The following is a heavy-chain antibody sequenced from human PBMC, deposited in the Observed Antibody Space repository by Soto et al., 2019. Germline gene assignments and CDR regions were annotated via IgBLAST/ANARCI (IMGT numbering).Heavy chain of an antibody. CDR2: IYYSGIT. V-gene: IGHV4-59*01. D-gene: IGHD6-13*01. CDR3: VRYSRTAAAGFDY. Sequence: PSETLSLTCTVSGGSISSYYWGWIRQPPGKGLEWIGYIYYSGITNYNPSLKSRVTISIDTSKNHFSLKLTSVTAADTALYYCVRYSRTAAAGFDYWGQGALVTVSS. J-gene: IGHJ4*02. CDR1: GGSISSYY.